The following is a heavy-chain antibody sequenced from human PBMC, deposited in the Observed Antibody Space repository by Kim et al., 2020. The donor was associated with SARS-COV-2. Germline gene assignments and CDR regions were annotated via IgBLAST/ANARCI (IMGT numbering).Heavy chain of an antibody. J-gene: IGHJ4*02. CDR2: IYYSGST. D-gene: IGHD3-3*01. V-gene: IGHV4-59*13. CDR3: AGGRGYYDFWSGYYPYFDF. Sequence: SETLSLTCTVSGGSISSYYWSWIRQPPGKGLEGIGYIYYSGSTNYNHSLKSRVTISVDTSKNQFSLKLSSVTAADTAVYYCAGGRGYYDFWSGYYPYFDFWGQGTLVTVSS. CDR1: GGSISSYY.